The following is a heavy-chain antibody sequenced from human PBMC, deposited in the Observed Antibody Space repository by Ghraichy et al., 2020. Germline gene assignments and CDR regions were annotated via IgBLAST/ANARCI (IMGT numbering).Heavy chain of an antibody. CDR1: GFTLSTFW. Sequence: GGSLRLSCAASGFTLSTFWMSWVRQAPGKGLEWVANIQQEGSEKNYVDSVNGRFTISRDNAKNSLYLQMNSLRGEDTAIYYCARPRGQPWGFFDLWGRGTLVTVSS. V-gene: IGHV3-7*03. CDR3: ARPRGQPWGFFDL. CDR2: IQQEGSEK. J-gene: IGHJ2*01. D-gene: IGHD1-14*01.